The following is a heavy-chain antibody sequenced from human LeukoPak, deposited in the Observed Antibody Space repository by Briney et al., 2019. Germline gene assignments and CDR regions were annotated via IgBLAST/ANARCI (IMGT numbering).Heavy chain of an antibody. Sequence: ASVKVSCKASGYTFASYLLHRVRQAPGQGLEWMGFIYPTSGTTRYAQAFQGRVSMTRDTSTSTGYMDMKSLRAQDTAVSYSARDIVEISNTRGFDFWGQGSLVTVSS. CDR1: GYTFASYL. CDR2: IYPTSGTT. V-gene: IGHV1-46*01. CDR3: ARDIVEISNTRGFDF. J-gene: IGHJ4*02. D-gene: IGHD2-21*01.